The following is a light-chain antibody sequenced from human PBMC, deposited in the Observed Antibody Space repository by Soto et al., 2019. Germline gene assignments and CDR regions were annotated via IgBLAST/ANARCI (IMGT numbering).Light chain of an antibody. Sequence: SLPTQPPPLSHAPRQKDPLSCSGRSCNVGNNFVSWYQHLPGTAPRLLMSENNKRPSGIPDRFSGSKSSTSATLDITGLQTGDEADYYCGTWDRSLSYYVFGTGIKVTVL. J-gene: IGLJ1*01. CDR2: ENN. CDR1: SCNVGNNF. V-gene: IGLV1-51*01. CDR3: GTWDRSLSYYV.